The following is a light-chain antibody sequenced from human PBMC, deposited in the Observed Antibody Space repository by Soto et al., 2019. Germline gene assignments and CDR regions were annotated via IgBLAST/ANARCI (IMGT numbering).Light chain of an antibody. V-gene: IGKV1-39*01. CDR1: QSISSY. CDR2: AAS. J-gene: IGKJ2*01. CDR3: QQSYSTPYT. Sequence: DIKMTQSPSSLSASVGSRVTITCRAGQSISSYLNWYQQKPGKAPKLLIYAASSLQSGVPSRFSGSGSGTDFTLTISSLQPEDFATYYCQQSYSTPYTFGQGTKLEIK.